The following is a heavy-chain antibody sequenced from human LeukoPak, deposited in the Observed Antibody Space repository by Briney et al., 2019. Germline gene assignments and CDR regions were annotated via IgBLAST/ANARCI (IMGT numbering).Heavy chain of an antibody. V-gene: IGHV1-24*01. J-gene: IGHJ6*03. CDR1: VYTLTELS. CDR2: FDTEDGET. CDR3: ATVTDIVATRGGMDV. Sequence: ASEKVSCTVSVYTLTELSMYWVRHAPGRGLEWVGGFDTEDGETIYAQRFQSRGSMTEDTSTDTAYMELSSLRSEDTAVYYCATVTDIVATRGGMDVWGKGTTVTVSS. D-gene: IGHD5-12*01.